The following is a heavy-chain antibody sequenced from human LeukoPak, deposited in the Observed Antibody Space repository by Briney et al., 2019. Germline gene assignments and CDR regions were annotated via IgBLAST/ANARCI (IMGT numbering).Heavy chain of an antibody. CDR3: ARGVAGYGPYDY. CDR1: GGSVSSRSHY. V-gene: IGHV4-61*01. J-gene: IGHJ4*02. CDR2: IYYSGST. Sequence: SSETLSLTCSVSGGSVSSRSHYWSWIRQSPGKGLEWIGYIYYSGSTNYNPSLTSRVTISVDTSKNQFSLKLSSVTAADTAVYYCARGVAGYGPYDYWGQGTLVTVSS. D-gene: IGHD5-12*01.